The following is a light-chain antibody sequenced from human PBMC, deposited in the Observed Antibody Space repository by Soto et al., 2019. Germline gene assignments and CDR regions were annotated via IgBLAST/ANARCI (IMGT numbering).Light chain of an antibody. CDR1: QNIRSS. J-gene: IGKJ2*01. V-gene: IGKV3-15*01. CDR3: QQYDIWPPYT. Sequence: VVMTQSPASLSASPGERVTLSCRASQNIRSSLAWYQQRPGQAPRLLIYDASTRATGIPPRFSGGGSGTEFTVTISSLQSADFAIYYCQQYDIWPPYTFGQGTKVEF. CDR2: DAS.